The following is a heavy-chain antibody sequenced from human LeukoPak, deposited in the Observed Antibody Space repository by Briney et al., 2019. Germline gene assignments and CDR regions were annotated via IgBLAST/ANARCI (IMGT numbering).Heavy chain of an antibody. V-gene: IGHV3-21*01. J-gene: IGHJ4*02. CDR1: GFTFSSYS. CDR2: ISSSSSYI. Sequence: GGSLRLSCAASGFTFSSYSMNWVRQAPGKGLEWVSSISSSSSYIYYADSVKGRFTISRDNAKNSLYLQMNSLRAEDTAVYYCAGDRYYGDYPELVDYWGQGTLVTVSS. CDR3: AGDRYYGDYPELVDY. D-gene: IGHD4-17*01.